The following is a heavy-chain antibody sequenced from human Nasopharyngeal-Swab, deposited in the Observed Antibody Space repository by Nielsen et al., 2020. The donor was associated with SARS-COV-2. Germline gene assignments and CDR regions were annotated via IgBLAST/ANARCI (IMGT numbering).Heavy chain of an antibody. CDR3: ARGNIVATIFGGREHYYGMDV. CDR1: GYTFTSYG. V-gene: IGHV1-18*01. D-gene: IGHD5-12*01. CDR2: ISAYNGNT. Sequence: ASVKVSCKASGYTFTSYGISWVRQAPGQGLEWMGWISAYNGNTNYAQKLQGRVTMTTDISTSTAYMELRSLRSDDTAVYYCARGNIVATIFGGREHYYGMDVWGQGTTVTVSS. J-gene: IGHJ6*02.